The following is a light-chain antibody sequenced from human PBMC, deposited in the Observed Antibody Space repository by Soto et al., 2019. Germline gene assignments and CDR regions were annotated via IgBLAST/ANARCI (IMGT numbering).Light chain of an antibody. J-gene: IGKJ1*01. Sequence: EIVLTQSPGTLSLSPGERATLSCRTSQSVSSNLAWYQQKPGQAPRLLIYGASTRATGIPARFSGSGSGTEFTLTISSLQSEDLAIYYCQEYSDWPTWTFGQGTKVDI. CDR2: GAS. CDR3: QEYSDWPTWT. V-gene: IGKV3D-15*01. CDR1: QSVSSN.